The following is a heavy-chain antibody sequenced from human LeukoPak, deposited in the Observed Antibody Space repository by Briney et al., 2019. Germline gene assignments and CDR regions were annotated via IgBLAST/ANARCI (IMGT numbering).Heavy chain of an antibody. CDR3: ARDWGRYGDPEMTFDY. Sequence: SVKVSCKASGGTFSSYAISWVRQAPGQGLEWMGGIIPIFGTANYAQKFQGRVTITADKSTSTAYMELSSLRSEDTAVYYCARDWGRYGDPEMTFDYWGQGTLVTVSS. CDR1: GGTFSSYA. D-gene: IGHD4-17*01. J-gene: IGHJ4*02. V-gene: IGHV1-69*06. CDR2: IIPIFGTA.